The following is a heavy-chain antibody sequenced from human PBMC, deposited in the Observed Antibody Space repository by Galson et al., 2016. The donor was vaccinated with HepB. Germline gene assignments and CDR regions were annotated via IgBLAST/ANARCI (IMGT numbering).Heavy chain of an antibody. CDR3: ARGTVAGSLDY. D-gene: IGHD6-19*01. J-gene: IGHJ4*02. CDR1: GFTFSDYS. Sequence: SLRLSCAASGFTFSDYSMSWIRQAPGQGLEWVSYISSSSSYKNSADSLKGRFTISRDNAKSSLYLQVNSLRADDTAVYYCARGTVAGSLDYWGQGTLVIVSA. V-gene: IGHV3-11*06. CDR2: ISSSSSYK.